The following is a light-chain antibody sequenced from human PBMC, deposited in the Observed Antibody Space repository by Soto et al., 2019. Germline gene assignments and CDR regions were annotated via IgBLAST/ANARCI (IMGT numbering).Light chain of an antibody. J-gene: IGLJ1*01. Sequence: QSVLTQPPSVSGAPGQRVTISRTGSSSNIGAGYDVHWYQQLPGTAPKLIIYGTTNRPSGVPDRFSGSKSGTSASLAITGLQAEDEADYYCQSYDGTLSGSYVFGIGTKVTVL. CDR3: QSYDGTLSGSYV. V-gene: IGLV1-40*01. CDR2: GTT. CDR1: SSNIGAGYD.